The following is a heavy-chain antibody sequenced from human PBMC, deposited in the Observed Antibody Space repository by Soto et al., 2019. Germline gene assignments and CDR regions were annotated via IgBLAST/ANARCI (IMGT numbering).Heavy chain of an antibody. J-gene: IGHJ5*02. CDR3: VKESTGGQLAPYNWFDP. V-gene: IGHV3-64D*08. Sequence: GGSLRLSCSASGFTFSSYAMHWVRQAPGKGLEYVSAISSNGGSTYYADSVKGRFTISRDNSKNTLYLQMSSLRAEDTAVYYCVKESTGGQLAPYNWFDPWGQGTLVTVSS. CDR1: GFTFSSYA. D-gene: IGHD6-13*01. CDR2: ISSNGGST.